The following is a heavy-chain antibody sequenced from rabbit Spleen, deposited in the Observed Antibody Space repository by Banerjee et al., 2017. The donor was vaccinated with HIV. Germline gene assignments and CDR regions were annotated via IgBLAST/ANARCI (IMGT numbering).Heavy chain of an antibody. CDR1: GFTFSNTHY. D-gene: IGHD1-1*01. Sequence: QQLVESGGGLVKPGASLTLTCTASGFTFSNTHYMCWVRQAPGKGPEWIACIYSGDGSTYYASWAKGRFTISKTSSTTVTLQMTSLTAADTATYFCTTMADSGGYLYLWGPGTLVT. V-gene: IGHV1S40*01. CDR2: IYSGDGST. CDR3: TTMADSGGYLYL. J-gene: IGHJ6*01.